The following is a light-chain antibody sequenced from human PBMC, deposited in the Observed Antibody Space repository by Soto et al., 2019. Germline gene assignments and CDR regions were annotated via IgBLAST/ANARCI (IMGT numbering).Light chain of an antibody. CDR2: EVT. J-gene: IGLJ1*01. CDR1: SSDVGSYNS. V-gene: IGLV2-18*02. CDR3: SSYTIIRTYV. Sequence: QSALTQPPSVSGSPGQSVTISCTGSSSDVGSYNSVSWYQQVPGTVPKLILFEVTNRPSGVPDRFSGSKSGNTASLTISGLRAEDEADYYCSSYTIIRTYVFGTGTKLTVL.